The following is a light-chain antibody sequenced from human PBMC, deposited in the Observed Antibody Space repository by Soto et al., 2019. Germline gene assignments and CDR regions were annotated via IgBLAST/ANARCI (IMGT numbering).Light chain of an antibody. Sequence: EIVLTQSPGTLSLSPGERATLSCRASQSVSNYYLAWYQQKPGQAPRLLIYGASSRATGIPDRFSGSGSGTDFTLTINRLEPEDFAVYYCQQYGSSTPTFGGGTKVEIK. CDR2: GAS. CDR3: QQYGSSTPT. J-gene: IGKJ4*01. V-gene: IGKV3-20*01. CDR1: QSVSNYY.